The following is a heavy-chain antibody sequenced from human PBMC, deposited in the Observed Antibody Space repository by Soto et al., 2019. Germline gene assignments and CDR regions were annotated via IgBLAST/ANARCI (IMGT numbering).Heavy chain of an antibody. J-gene: IGHJ6*03. CDR2: IYYSGST. V-gene: IGHV4-59*08. CDR3: ARIAIGLELPYYYYYMDV. Sequence: SETLSLTSSVSGGSISSYYWSWIRQPPGKGLEWIGSIYYSGSTNYNPSLKSRVTISVDTSKNQFSLKLSSVTAADTAVYYCARIAIGLELPYYYYYMDVWGKGTTVTVSS. CDR1: GGSISSYY. D-gene: IGHD1-7*01.